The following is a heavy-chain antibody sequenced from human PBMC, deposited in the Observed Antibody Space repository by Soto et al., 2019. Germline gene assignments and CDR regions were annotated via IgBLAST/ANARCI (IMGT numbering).Heavy chain of an antibody. CDR2: MFYSGAT. CDR1: GGSISDISYC. J-gene: IGHJ5*02. CDR3: ARHKSGSDWLDP. Sequence: SETLSLTCTVSGGSISDISYCWGWIRQPPGKGLQWIGCMFYSGATYYNPSLKNRVTLSVDTSNNEFSLKLVSVTAPDTAVYYCARHKSGSDWLDPWGQGTLVT. V-gene: IGHV4-39*01. D-gene: IGHD2-15*01.